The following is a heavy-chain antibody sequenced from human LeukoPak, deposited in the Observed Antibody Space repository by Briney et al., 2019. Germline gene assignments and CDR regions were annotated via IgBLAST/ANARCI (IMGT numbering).Heavy chain of an antibody. CDR3: ARTYCGGDCNNRYFDY. CDR2: INPSGGST. CDR1: GGTFISYA. V-gene: IGHV1-46*01. J-gene: IGHJ4*02. Sequence: ASVKVSFTASGGTFISYAISSVRQAPGQGLEWMGIINPSGGSTDYAQKFQGRVTMTRDKSTSTVYMELNSLRSEDTALYYCARTYCGGDCNNRYFDYWGQGTLVTVSS. D-gene: IGHD2-21*02.